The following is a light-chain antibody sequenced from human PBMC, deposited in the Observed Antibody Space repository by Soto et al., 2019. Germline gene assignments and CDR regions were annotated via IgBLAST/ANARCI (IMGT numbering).Light chain of an antibody. Sequence: EIVMTQSPATLSVSPGERATLSCRASQSVSSNLAWYQQKPGQAPRLLIYGASTRATGIPARFSGSGSGTDLTLTFSSLQSEDLAVYYCQQYNKLPKTFGKGTKVAIK. CDR3: QQYNKLPKT. CDR2: GAS. CDR1: QSVSSN. V-gene: IGKV3-15*01. J-gene: IGKJ1*01.